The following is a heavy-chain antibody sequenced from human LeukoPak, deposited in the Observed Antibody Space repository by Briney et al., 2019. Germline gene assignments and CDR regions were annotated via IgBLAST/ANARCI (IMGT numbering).Heavy chain of an antibody. Sequence: SETPSLTCAVYGGSFSGYYWSWIRQPPGKGLEWIGEINHSGSTNYNPSLKSRVTISVDTSKNQFSLKLSSVTATDTAVYYCARDQQPYYYYYGMDVWGQGTTVTVSS. CDR2: INHSGST. J-gene: IGHJ6*02. V-gene: IGHV4-34*01. CDR3: ARDQQPYYYYYGMDV. D-gene: IGHD1/OR15-1a*01. CDR1: GGSFSGYY.